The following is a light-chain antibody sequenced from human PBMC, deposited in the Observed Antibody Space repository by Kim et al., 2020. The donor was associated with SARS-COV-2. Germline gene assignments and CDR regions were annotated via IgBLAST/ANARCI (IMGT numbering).Light chain of an antibody. Sequence: VSSSYLAWYQQKPGQAPRLLIYGASSRATGIPDRFSGSGSGTYFTLTISRLEPEDFAVFYCQQYGNSPTFGPGTKVDIK. CDR1: VSSSY. J-gene: IGKJ3*01. V-gene: IGKV3-20*01. CDR2: GAS. CDR3: QQYGNSPT.